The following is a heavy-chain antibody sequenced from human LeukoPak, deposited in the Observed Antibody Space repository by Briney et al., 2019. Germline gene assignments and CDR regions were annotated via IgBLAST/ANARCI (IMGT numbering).Heavy chain of an antibody. V-gene: IGHV4-34*01. Sequence: PSETLSLTCAVYGGSFSGYYWSWIRQPPGKGLEWIGEINHSGSTNYNPSLKSRVTISVDTSKNQFSLKLSSVTAADTAVYYCARGSSGYYYDSSGYYSKYYFDYWGQGTLVTVSS. CDR3: ARGSSGYYYDSSGYYSKYYFDY. CDR2: INHSGST. J-gene: IGHJ4*02. D-gene: IGHD3-22*01. CDR1: GGSFSGYY.